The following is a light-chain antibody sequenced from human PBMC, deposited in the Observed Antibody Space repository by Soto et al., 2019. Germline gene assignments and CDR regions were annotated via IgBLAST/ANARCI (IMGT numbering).Light chain of an antibody. V-gene: IGKV1-13*02. Sequence: AIQLTQSPSSLSASVGDRVTIPCRASQDISSALAWYQQKPGKAPKLLIYDASSLASGVPSRFTGSGSGTDFTLTISGLRPEDFATYYCQQFNTYPGFGGGTKVEIK. CDR1: QDISSA. J-gene: IGKJ4*01. CDR3: QQFNTYPG. CDR2: DAS.